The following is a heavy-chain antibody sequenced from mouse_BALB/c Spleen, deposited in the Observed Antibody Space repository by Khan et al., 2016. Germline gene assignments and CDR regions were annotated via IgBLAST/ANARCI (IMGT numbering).Heavy chain of an antibody. CDR3: ARTARIKY. CDR2: ISYSGST. CDR1: GYSITSGYG. D-gene: IGHD1-2*01. J-gene: IGHJ2*01. Sequence: VQLKESGPGLVKPSQSLSLTCTVTGYSITSGYGWNWIRQFPGNKLEWMSYISYSGSTNYNPSLKSRISITRDTSKNQFFLQLNSVTTEDTATXYCARTARIKYWGQGTTLTVSS. V-gene: IGHV3-2*02.